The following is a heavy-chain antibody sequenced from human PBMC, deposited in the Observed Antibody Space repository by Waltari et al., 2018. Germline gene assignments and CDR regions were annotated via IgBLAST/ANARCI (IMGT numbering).Heavy chain of an antibody. Sequence: QVQLVQSGAEVKKPGSSVKVSCKASGGTFSSYAISWVRQAPGQGLEWMGGIIPIFGTANYAQKFQGRVTITTDESTSTAYMELSSLRSEDTAVYYCARSEYYYDSSGYYDAFDIWGQGTMVTVSS. CDR2: IIPIFGTA. V-gene: IGHV1-69*05. J-gene: IGHJ3*02. CDR3: ARSEYYYDSSGYYDAFDI. D-gene: IGHD3-22*01. CDR1: GGTFSSYA.